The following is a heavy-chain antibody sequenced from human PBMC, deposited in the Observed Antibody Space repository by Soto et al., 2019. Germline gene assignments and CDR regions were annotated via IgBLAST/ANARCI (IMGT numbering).Heavy chain of an antibody. CDR1: GFTFSTYW. V-gene: IGHV3-74*01. J-gene: IGHJ6*02. Sequence: GGSLRLSCAASGFTFSTYWVHWVRQAPGEGLVWVSRINGDGSITTFADSVRGRFTIARDNAKNTLYLQMNSLRVEDTAVYYCVIGLFEVFTWPYGMDVWGQGTTVTVSS. CDR3: VIGLFEVFTWPYGMDV. D-gene: IGHD3-10*02. CDR2: INGDGSIT.